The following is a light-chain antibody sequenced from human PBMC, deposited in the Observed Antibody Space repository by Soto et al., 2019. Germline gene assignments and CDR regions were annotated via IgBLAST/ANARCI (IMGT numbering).Light chain of an antibody. CDR2: DNN. V-gene: IGLV1-51*01. Sequence: QSVLTQPPSVSAAPGQKVTISCSGSSSNIGNNYVSWYQQLPGTAPKLLIHDNNQRPSGISDRFSGSKSGTSATLGITGLQTGDEADYYCGTWDSSLSAVVFGGGTQLTVL. J-gene: IGLJ2*01. CDR1: SSNIGNNY. CDR3: GTWDSSLSAVV.